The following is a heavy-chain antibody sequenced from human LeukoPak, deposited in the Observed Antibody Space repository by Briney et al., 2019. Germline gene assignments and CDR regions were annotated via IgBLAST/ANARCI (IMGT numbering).Heavy chain of an antibody. Sequence: PSETLSLTCTVSGGSISSPTYYWAWIRQPPGKGLEWIGTKYYSGSTFYNPSLKSRVTISVDTSKNHFSLKLSSVTAADTAVYYCAGHHPRNTVDFWGQGTLVTVSS. V-gene: IGHV4-39*01. J-gene: IGHJ4*02. D-gene: IGHD2-8*02. CDR2: KYYSGST. CDR3: AGHHPRNTVDF. CDR1: GGSISSPTYY.